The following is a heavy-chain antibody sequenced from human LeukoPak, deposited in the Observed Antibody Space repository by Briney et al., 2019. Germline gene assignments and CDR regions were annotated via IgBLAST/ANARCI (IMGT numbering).Heavy chain of an antibody. J-gene: IGHJ4*02. CDR1: GGTFSSYA. CDR3: ATPLLSGYSNNVYYFDY. CDR2: IIPIFGTA. Sequence: GASVKVSCKASGGTFSSYAISWARQAPGQGLEWMGGIIPIFGTASYAQKFQGRVTITADESTSTAYMELSSLRSEDTAVYYCATPLLSGYSNNVYYFDYWGQGTLVTVSS. V-gene: IGHV1-69*01. D-gene: IGHD4-11*01.